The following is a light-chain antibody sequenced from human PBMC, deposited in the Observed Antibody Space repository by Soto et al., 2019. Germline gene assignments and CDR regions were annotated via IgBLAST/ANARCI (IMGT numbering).Light chain of an antibody. J-gene: IGLJ2*01. CDR2: GNS. CDR3: QSYDSSLSGSV. Sequence: QAVVTQPPSVSGAPGQRVTISCTGSGSNIGAGYDVHWYQQLPGTAPKLLIYGNSNRPSGVPDRFSGSKSGTSASLAITGLQAEDEADYYCQSYDSSLSGSVFGGGTQLTVL. V-gene: IGLV1-40*01. CDR1: GSNIGAGYD.